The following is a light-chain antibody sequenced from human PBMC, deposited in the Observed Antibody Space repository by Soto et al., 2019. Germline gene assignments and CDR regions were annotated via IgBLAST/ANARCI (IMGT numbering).Light chain of an antibody. V-gene: IGKV3-20*01. CDR2: AAS. CDR3: QQYDASRT. Sequence: VLTQSPCTLSLSPGDTATLSCRASQSVTSNYLAWYQQKPGQAPRLLIYAASSRATGIPDRFSGSGSGTDFTLTISRLEPEDFAVYFCQQYDASRTFGQGTKVDIK. J-gene: IGKJ1*01. CDR1: QSVTSNY.